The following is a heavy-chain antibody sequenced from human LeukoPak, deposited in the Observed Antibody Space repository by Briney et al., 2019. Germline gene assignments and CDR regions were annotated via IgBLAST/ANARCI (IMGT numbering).Heavy chain of an antibody. V-gene: IGHV3-48*04. D-gene: IGHD1-26*01. CDR1: GFTFSSYS. CDR2: ISSSSSTI. J-gene: IGHJ3*02. Sequence: GGSLRLSCAASGFTFSSYSMNWVRQAPGKGLEWVSYISSSSSTIYYADSVKGRFTIFRDNAKNSLYLQMNSLRAEDTAVYYCASPYGIVGATKRDAFDIWGQGTMVTVSS. CDR3: ASPYGIVGATKRDAFDI.